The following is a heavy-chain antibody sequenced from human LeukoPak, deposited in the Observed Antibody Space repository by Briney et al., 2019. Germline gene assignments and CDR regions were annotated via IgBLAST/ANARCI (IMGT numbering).Heavy chain of an antibody. CDR1: PDSTTSNF. CDR3: AREIVGGFNPGAY. D-gene: IGHD1-14*01. V-gene: IGHV4-4*02. J-gene: IGHJ4*02. Sequence: SSETLSLTCTVSPDSTTSNFWSWVRHPPGKGLEWIGEIHRSGSTNYNPSLQSRVTISIDRSKNQIALELSSVTAADTAVYYCAREIVGGFNPGAYWGQGTLVTVSS. CDR2: IHRSGST.